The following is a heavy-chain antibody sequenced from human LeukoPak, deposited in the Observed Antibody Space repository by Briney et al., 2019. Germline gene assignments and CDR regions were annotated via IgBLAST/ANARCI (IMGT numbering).Heavy chain of an antibody. CDR3: SSRRHCSGASCFQGLDY. V-gene: IGHV3-49*04. Sequence: GGTLGLSCAASGFTFSDYYMNWVRQAPGKGLEWVGFIRSKPYGGTTDYAASVKGRFSISRDDSKSIAYLQMDSLKAEDTAVYYCSSRRHCSGASCFQGLDYWGQGTLVTVSS. D-gene: IGHD2-15*01. CDR1: GFTFSDYY. CDR2: IRSKPYGGTT. J-gene: IGHJ4*02.